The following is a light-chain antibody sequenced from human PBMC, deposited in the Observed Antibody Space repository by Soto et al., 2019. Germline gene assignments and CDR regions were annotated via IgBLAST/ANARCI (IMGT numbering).Light chain of an antibody. CDR1: QSVSNNY. CDR2: GAS. CDR3: QQYGSSGT. V-gene: IGKV3-20*01. J-gene: IGKJ1*01. Sequence: EILFTQSPGTQSLSPGERATLSCRASQSVSNNYLAWYQQKPGQAPRLLIYGASNRATGIPDRFSGSGSGTDFTLTISRLEPEDFAVYYCQQYGSSGTFGQGTKVDVK.